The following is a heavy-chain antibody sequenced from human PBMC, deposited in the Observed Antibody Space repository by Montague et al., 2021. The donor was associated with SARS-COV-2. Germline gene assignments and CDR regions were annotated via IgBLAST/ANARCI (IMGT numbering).Heavy chain of an antibody. D-gene: IGHD1-26*01. V-gene: IGHV4-59*02. Sequence: SETLSLTCTVSGDSVSHDFWTWIRQPPGKGLEWIGYVYYCRSSSYNPSXXGRVSIAVDTSKNQFSLRLSTVTAADTAIYYCVRDPAPSGSGTFYDYWGQGTLVAVSS. CDR1: GDSVSHDF. CDR3: VRDPAPSGSGTFYDY. CDR2: VYYCRSS. J-gene: IGHJ4*02.